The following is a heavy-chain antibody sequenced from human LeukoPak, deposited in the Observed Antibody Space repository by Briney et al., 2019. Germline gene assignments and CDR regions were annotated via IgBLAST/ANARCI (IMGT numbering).Heavy chain of an antibody. Sequence: GGSLRLSCAASGFTFSSYWMHWVRQAPGKGLVWVSRVNSDGSITTYADSVKGRFTISRDNAKNTLYLQMNSLRAEDTAVYYCARVGYSSDWYEGGHWGQGTLVTVSS. CDR3: ARVGYSSDWYEGGH. CDR2: VNSDGSIT. CDR1: GFTFSSYW. V-gene: IGHV3-74*01. J-gene: IGHJ4*02. D-gene: IGHD6-19*01.